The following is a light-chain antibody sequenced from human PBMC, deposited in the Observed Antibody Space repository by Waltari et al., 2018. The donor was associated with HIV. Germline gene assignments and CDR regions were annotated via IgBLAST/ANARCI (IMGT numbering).Light chain of an antibody. V-gene: IGLV2-11*01. CDR1: SSDVGGYKF. Sequence: QPRSVSGSPGQSVTISCTGSSSDVGGYKFVSWYQQHPGKAPKVIIHDVSERPSGVPDRFSGSKSGNTASLTISGLQAEDDADYYCCSYAGSYTMVFGGGTKLTVL. CDR2: DVS. J-gene: IGLJ2*01. CDR3: CSYAGSYTMV.